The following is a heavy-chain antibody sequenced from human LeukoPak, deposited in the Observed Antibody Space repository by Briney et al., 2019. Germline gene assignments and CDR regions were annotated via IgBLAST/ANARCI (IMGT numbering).Heavy chain of an antibody. Sequence: PGGSLRLSCAASGFTFSNYWMHWVRQTQGKGLMWVSRINPDGSSTTYAHSVMGRFTISRDNAKNTLYLQMNSLRDEDTAVYYCARRGVYNTSYFDSWGQGTLVTVSS. CDR2: INPDGSST. D-gene: IGHD1-1*01. CDR3: ARRGVYNTSYFDS. CDR1: GFTFSNYW. V-gene: IGHV3-74*01. J-gene: IGHJ4*02.